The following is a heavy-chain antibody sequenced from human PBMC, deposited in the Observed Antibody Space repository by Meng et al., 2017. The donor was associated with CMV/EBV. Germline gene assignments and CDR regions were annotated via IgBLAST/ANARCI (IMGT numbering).Heavy chain of an antibody. CDR3: ARDTMMIMTFDH. Sequence: QFQLVNVGAELWKPGESVKISCKASGYTFTHHGISWVRQAPGQGLEWMGWISGYNDNTKYARHLQGRVTMTTDTSTNTAYMELRSLISDDTAIDYCARDTMMIMTFDHWGPGTLVTVSS. CDR2: ISGYNDNT. CDR1: GYTFTHHG. J-gene: IGHJ4*02. V-gene: IGHV1-18*01. D-gene: IGHD3-22*01.